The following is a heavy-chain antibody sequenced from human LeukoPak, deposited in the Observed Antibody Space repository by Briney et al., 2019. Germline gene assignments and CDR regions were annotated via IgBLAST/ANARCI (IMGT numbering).Heavy chain of an antibody. CDR2: ISSSSSTI. Sequence: TGGSLRLSCAASGFTFSSYSMNWVRQAPGKGLEWVSYISSSSSTISYADSVKGRFTISRDNAKNSLYLQMNRLRAEDTAVYYCARGPSSGYYNWFDPWGQGTLVTVSS. D-gene: IGHD3-22*01. J-gene: IGHJ5*02. CDR3: ARGPSSGYYNWFDP. V-gene: IGHV3-48*01. CDR1: GFTFSSYS.